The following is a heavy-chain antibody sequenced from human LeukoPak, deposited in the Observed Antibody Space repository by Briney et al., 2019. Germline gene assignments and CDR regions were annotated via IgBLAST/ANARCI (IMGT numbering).Heavy chain of an antibody. V-gene: IGHV5-10-1*01. D-gene: IGHD3-22*01. J-gene: IGHJ5*02. CDR1: GYSFPSYW. CDR2: IAPSDSYT. Sequence: GESLQISCKVSGYSFPSYWITWVRQVPGKGLEWMGRIAPSDSYTNYNPSFEGHVTMSVEKSITTVYLQWSSLKASDIAMYYCVRQPPGVYDTTQNWFDPWGQGTLVTVSS. CDR3: VRQPPGVYDTTQNWFDP.